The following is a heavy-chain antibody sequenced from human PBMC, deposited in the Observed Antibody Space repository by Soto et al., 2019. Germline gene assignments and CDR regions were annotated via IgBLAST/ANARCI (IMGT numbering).Heavy chain of an antibody. D-gene: IGHD3-22*01. CDR2: IYHSGST. V-gene: IGHV4-30-2*01. CDR1: GGSISRGGYS. J-gene: IGHJ4*02. CDR3: ARAYDSSGYYPGY. Sequence: SETLSLTCAVSGGSISRGGYSWSWIRQPPGKGLEWIGYIYHSGSTYYNPSLKSRVTISVDRSKNQFSLKLSSVTAADTAVYYCARAYDSSGYYPGYWGQGTLVTVSS.